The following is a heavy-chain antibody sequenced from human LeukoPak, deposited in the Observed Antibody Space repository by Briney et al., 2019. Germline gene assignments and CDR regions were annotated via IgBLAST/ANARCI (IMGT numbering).Heavy chain of an antibody. CDR3: ARQGTVLRFGETLEDY. J-gene: IGHJ4*02. V-gene: IGHV5-51*01. CDR2: IYPGDSDT. CDR1: GYSFTSYW. D-gene: IGHD3-10*01. Sequence: GESLKISCKGSGYSFTSYWIGWVLQMPGKGLEWMVIIYPGDSDTRYSPSFQGQVTISADKSISTAYLQWSSLKASDTAMYYCARQGTVLRFGETLEDYWGQGTLVTVSS.